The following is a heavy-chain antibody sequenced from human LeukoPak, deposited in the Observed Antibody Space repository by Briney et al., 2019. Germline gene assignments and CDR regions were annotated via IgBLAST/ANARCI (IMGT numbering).Heavy chain of an antibody. J-gene: IGHJ4*02. CDR1: GGSISSYY. D-gene: IGHD3-22*01. CDR2: IYYSGST. V-gene: IGHV4-59*08. CDR3: ARYSSGYSGFDY. Sequence: PSETLSLTCTVSGGSISSYYWSWIRQPPGKGLEWIGYIYYSGSTNYNPSLKSRVTISVDTSKNQFSLKLSSVTAADTAVYYCARYSSGYSGFDYWGQGTLVTFSS.